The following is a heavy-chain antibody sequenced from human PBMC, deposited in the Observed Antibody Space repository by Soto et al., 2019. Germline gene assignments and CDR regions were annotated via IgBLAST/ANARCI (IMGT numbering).Heavy chain of an antibody. Sequence: GGSLRLSCAASGFTFSSYGMHWVRQAPGKGLEWVAVIWYDGSNKYYADSVKGRFTISRDNSKNTLYLQMNSLRAEDTAVYYCARDFAVTTPFFDYWGQGTLVTVSS. CDR1: GFTFSSYG. V-gene: IGHV3-33*01. CDR2: IWYDGSNK. CDR3: ARDFAVTTPFFDY. D-gene: IGHD4-17*01. J-gene: IGHJ4*02.